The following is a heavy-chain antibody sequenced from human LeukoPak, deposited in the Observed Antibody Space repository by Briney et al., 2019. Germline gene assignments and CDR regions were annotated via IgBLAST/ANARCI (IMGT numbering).Heavy chain of an antibody. CDR3: ARAGTIAAAGTIWFDP. CDR2: IYYSGCT. V-gene: IGHV4-61*01. D-gene: IGHD6-13*01. Sequence: SETLSLTCTVSGGSVSSGSYYWSWIRQPPGKGLEWIGYIYYSGCTNYNPSLKSRVTISVDTSKNQFSLKLSSVTAADTAVYYCARAGTIAAAGTIWFDPWGQGTLVTVSS. CDR1: GGSVSSGSYY. J-gene: IGHJ5*02.